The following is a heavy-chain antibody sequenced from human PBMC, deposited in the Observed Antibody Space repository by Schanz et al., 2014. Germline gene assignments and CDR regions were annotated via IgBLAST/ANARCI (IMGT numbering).Heavy chain of an antibody. D-gene: IGHD3-10*01. CDR2: IKSRSDGGTT. V-gene: IGHV3-15*01. J-gene: IGHJ5*02. CDR1: GFTFSNAW. Sequence: EARVVESGGGLVKPGGSLRLSCVASGFTFSNAWMNWVRQGPGNRLEWVGRIKSRSDGGTTDYAAPVKGRFIISRDDSRNTLYLQMSGLKTEDTAVYYCSTTPNFYASGTYSWFDPWGQGTRVTVSS. CDR3: STTPNFYASGTYSWFDP.